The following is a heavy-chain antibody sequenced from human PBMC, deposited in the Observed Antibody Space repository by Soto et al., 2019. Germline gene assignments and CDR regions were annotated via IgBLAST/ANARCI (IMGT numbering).Heavy chain of an antibody. D-gene: IGHD1-7*01. CDR1: GFAVSSNY. CDR2: IHSGGDT. CDR3: ARSRTGTTYGGMDV. Sequence: EVQLVESGGDLVLPGGSLRLSCAASGFAVSSNYMTWVRQAPGKGLEWVSVIHSGGDTHYADSVRGRFTISRDNSKNTLYLQMNSLRAEDTAVYYCARSRTGTTYGGMDVWGQGTTVTVSS. J-gene: IGHJ6*02. V-gene: IGHV3-66*01.